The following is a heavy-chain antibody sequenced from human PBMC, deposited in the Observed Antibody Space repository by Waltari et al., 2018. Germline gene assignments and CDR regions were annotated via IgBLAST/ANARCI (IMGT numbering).Heavy chain of an antibody. CDR2: IYSGGTL. J-gene: IGHJ4*02. CDR1: GITVSSNY. CDR3: AREDR. V-gene: IGHV3-53*02. Sequence: EVQLVETGGGLIQPGGSLRLSCAASGITVSSNYISWVRQAPGKGLEVVSIIYSGGTLYYADSWKGRFTISRDNSKNTLYLQMISLRAEDTAVYYCAREDRWGQGTLVTVSS.